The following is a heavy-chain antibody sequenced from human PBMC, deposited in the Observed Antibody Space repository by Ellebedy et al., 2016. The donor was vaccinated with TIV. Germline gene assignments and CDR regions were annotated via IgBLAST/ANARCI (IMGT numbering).Heavy chain of an antibody. CDR2: ISSSSSYI. CDR3: ARDRLKHGFMVRAKSWFDP. CDR1: GFTFSSYS. D-gene: IGHD3-10*01. J-gene: IGHJ5*02. V-gene: IGHV3-21*01. Sequence: GESLKISCAASGFTFSSYSMNWVRQAPGKGLEWVSTISSSSSYIYYAASVKGRFTISRDNAKNSLYLQMNSLRAEDTAVYYCARDRLKHGFMVRAKSWFDPWGQGTLVTVSS.